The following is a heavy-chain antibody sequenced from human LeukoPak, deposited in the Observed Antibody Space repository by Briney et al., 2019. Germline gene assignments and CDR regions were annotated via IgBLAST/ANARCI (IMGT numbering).Heavy chain of an antibody. CDR2: ISSSGSTI. V-gene: IGHV3-48*03. CDR3: AREGGGGDFDY. Sequence: GGSLRLSCAASGFTFSSYEMNWVRQAPGKGLEWVSYISSSGSTIYYADSVKGRFTISRDNAKNSLYLQMNSLRPEDTAVYYCAREGGGGDFDYWGQGTLVTVSS. J-gene: IGHJ4*02. D-gene: IGHD3-16*01. CDR1: GFTFSSYE.